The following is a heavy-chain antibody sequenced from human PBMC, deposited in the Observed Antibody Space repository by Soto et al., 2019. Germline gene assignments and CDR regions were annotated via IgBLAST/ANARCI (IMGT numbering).Heavy chain of an antibody. Sequence: EVQLVESGGGLVKPGGSLRLSCAASGFTFSSYSMNWVRQAPGKGLEWVSSISSSSSYIYYADSVKGRFTISRDNAKNSLYLQINSLRAEDTAVYYCAREVPAAYDAFDIWGQGTMVTVSS. CDR1: GFTFSSYS. V-gene: IGHV3-21*01. D-gene: IGHD2-2*01. J-gene: IGHJ3*02. CDR3: AREVPAAYDAFDI. CDR2: ISSSSSYI.